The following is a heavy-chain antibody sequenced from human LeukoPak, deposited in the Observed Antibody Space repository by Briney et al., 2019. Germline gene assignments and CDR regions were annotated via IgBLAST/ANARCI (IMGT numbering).Heavy chain of an antibody. CDR1: GYTFTSYG. V-gene: IGHV1-18*01. CDR3: ARPRTNYCSSTSCYPDAFDI. D-gene: IGHD2-2*01. CDR2: ISAYNGDT. Sequence: GASVKVSCKASGYTFTSYGINWVRQAPGQGLEWMGWISAYNGDTNYAQKLQGRVTMTTDTSTSTAYMELRSLRSDDTAVYYRARPRTNYCSSTSCYPDAFDIWGQGTMVTVSS. J-gene: IGHJ3*02.